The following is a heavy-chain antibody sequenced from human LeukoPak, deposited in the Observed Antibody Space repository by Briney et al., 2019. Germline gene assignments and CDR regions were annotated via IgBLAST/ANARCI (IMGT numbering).Heavy chain of an antibody. CDR3: AKGRIQLRGLFDY. Sequence: GGSLRLSCAASGFAFSSYAMSWVRQAPGKGLEWVSAISGSGGSTYYADSVKGRFTISRDNSKNTLYLQMNSLRAEDTAVYYCAKGRIQLRGLFDYWGQGTLVTVSS. J-gene: IGHJ4*02. CDR2: ISGSGGST. D-gene: IGHD5-18*01. CDR1: GFAFSSYA. V-gene: IGHV3-23*01.